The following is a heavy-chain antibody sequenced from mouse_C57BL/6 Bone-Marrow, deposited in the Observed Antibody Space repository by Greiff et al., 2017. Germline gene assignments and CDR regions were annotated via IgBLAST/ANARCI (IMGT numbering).Heavy chain of an antibody. V-gene: IGHV1-78*01. Sequence: QVQLQQSDAELVKPGASVKISCKVSGYTFTDHTIHWMKQRPEQGLEWIGYIYPSDGNTKYNEKIQGKATLTTYKSDNTAYMQLKILTSEDSAVYVFARSSLCVGYYGVFDYWGQGTTLTVSS. J-gene: IGHJ2*01. CDR1: GYTFTDHT. D-gene: IGHD2-3*01. CDR3: ARSSLCVGYYGVFDY. CDR2: IYPSDGNT.